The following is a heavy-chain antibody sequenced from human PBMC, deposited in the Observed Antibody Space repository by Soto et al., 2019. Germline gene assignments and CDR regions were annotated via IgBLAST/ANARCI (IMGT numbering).Heavy chain of an antibody. CDR1: GGSFSGYY. V-gene: IGHV4-34*01. CDR2: INQSGGT. CDR3: ARTYSSRWSPFDY. Sequence: QVQLQQWGAGLLKPSETLSLTCAVYGGSFSGYYWSWIRQPPGKELEWIGEINQSGGTNYNPSLKSRATISVDTSKNQFSLTLSSVTAADTAVYYCARTYSSRWSPFDYWGQGTLVTVSS. J-gene: IGHJ4*02. D-gene: IGHD6-13*01.